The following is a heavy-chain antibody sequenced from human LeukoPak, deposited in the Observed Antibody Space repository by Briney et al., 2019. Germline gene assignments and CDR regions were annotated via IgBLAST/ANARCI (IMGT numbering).Heavy chain of an antibody. CDR1: GFTFNTYG. CDR2: IRYDGSNK. Sequence: GGSLRLSCAASGFTFNTYGMHWVRQAPGKGLECVAFIRYDGSNKYYADSVKGRFTISRDNSKNTLSLQMNSLRAEDTAVYYCAKERYTGYDWSYSFDYWGQGTLVTVSS. J-gene: IGHJ4*02. V-gene: IGHV3-30*02. CDR3: AKERYTGYDWSYSFDY. D-gene: IGHD5-12*01.